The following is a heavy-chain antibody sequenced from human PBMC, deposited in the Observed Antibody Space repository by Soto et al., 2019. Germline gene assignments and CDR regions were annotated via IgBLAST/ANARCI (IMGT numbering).Heavy chain of an antibody. V-gene: IGHV3-49*03. CDR2: IRSKAYGGKT. CDR3: TRDRDIVVVVAATVPFDY. D-gene: IGHD2-15*01. Sequence: GGSLRLSCTASGFTFGDYAMSWFRQAPGKGLEWVGFIRSKAYGGKTEYAASVKGRFTISRDDSKSIAYLQMNSLKTEDTAVYYCTRDRDIVVVVAATVPFDYWGQGTLVTVSS. J-gene: IGHJ4*02. CDR1: GFTFGDYA.